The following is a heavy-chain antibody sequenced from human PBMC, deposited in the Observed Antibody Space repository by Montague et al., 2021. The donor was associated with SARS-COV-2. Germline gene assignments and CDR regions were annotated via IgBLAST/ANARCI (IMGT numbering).Heavy chain of an antibody. J-gene: IGHJ2*01. V-gene: IGHV4-59*12. CDR1: GGSISTYC. D-gene: IGHD5-24*01. Sequence: SETRSLTCTVSGGSISTYCWSWIRQPPGKGLEWIGYIYYSGSTNYSPSLKSRVTISVDTSKNQFSLKLSSVTAADTAVYYCARDGYNAHQNYWYFDLWGRGTLATVSS. CDR3: ARDGYNAHQNYWYFDL. CDR2: IYYSGST.